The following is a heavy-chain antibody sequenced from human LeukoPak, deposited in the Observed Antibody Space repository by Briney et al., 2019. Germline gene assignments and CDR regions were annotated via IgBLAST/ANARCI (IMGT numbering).Heavy chain of an antibody. CDR3: ARVYYSNYGGFDP. CDR2: IYHSGST. CDR1: GGSISSGGYS. Sequence: SETLSLTCAVSGGSISSGGYSWSWIRQPPGKGLEWIGYIYHSGSTYYNPSLKSRVTISVDRSKNQFSLKLSSVTAADTAVYSCARVYYSNYGGFDPWGKGTLFTVSS. J-gene: IGHJ5*02. V-gene: IGHV4-30-2*01. D-gene: IGHD4-11*01.